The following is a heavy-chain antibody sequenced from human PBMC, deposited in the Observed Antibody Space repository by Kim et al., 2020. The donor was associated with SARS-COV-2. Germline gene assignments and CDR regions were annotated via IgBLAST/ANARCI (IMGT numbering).Heavy chain of an antibody. D-gene: IGHD3-22*01. CDR1: GFTFSSYA. CDR2: IWYDGSNK. V-gene: IGHV3-33*06. J-gene: IGHJ4*02. Sequence: GGSLRLSCAASGFTFSSYAMHWVRQAPGKGLEWVAVIWYDGSNKYYADSVKGRFTISRDNSKNTLYLQMNSLRHEDTAVYYCAKAHYDDSSGYYWSFDYWGQRALVTLSS. CDR3: AKAHYDDSSGYYWSFDY.